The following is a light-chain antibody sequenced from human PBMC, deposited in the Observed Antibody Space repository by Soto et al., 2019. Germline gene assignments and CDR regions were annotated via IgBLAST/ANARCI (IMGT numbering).Light chain of an antibody. CDR3: QQYNTYSRT. V-gene: IGKV1-5*01. CDR1: QSISGW. CDR2: DAS. Sequence: TQMTQSPSTLSASVGDRVSITYPASQSISGWLAWYKQKPGKAPKLLIYDASTLESGVPSSFSGSGSGTEFTLTISSLQPDDFATYYCQQYNTYSRTFGQGTKADIK. J-gene: IGKJ1*01.